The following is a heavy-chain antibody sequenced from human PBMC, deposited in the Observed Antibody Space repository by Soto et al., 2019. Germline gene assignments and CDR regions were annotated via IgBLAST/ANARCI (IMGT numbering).Heavy chain of an antibody. J-gene: IGHJ6*02. CDR1: GGTFSSYA. CDR2: IIPIFGTA. V-gene: IGHV1-69*13. D-gene: IGHD5-18*01. Sequence: ASVKVSCNASGGTFSSYAISWVRQAPGQGLEWMGGIIPIFGTANYAQKFQGRVTITADESTSTAYMELSSLRSEDTAVYYCARGIQLWLSPRKNYYYYGMDVWGQGTTVTVSS. CDR3: ARGIQLWLSPRKNYYYYGMDV.